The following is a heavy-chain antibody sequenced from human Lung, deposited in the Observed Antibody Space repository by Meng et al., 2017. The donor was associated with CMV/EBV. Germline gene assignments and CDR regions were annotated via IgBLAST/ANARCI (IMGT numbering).Heavy chain of an antibody. CDR2: TNEDGTIT. V-gene: IGHV3-74*01. CDR3: TRDIGGVGDY. J-gene: IGHJ4*02. D-gene: IGHD3-3*01. CDR1: GFSFSRYW. Sequence: GESXKISCAASGFSFSRYWMHWVRQVPGKGLVWVSRTNEDGTITNYADSVKGRFTISRDNAKNTMYLQMNSLKVEDTAIYYCTRDIGGVGDYWGQGTLVTVSS.